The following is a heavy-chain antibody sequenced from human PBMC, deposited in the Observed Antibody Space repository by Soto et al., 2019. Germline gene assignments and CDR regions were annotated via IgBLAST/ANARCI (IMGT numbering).Heavy chain of an antibody. CDR1: GGSLSSGGYY. J-gene: IGHJ5*02. V-gene: IGHV4-31*03. Sequence: PSETLSLTCTVSGGSLSSGGYYWRWIRPHPGKGLEWIGYIYYSGSTYYNPSLKSRVTISVDTSKNQFSLKLSSVTAADTAVYYCARDYYYSDSSGYPGGRWFDPWGQGTLVTVSS. CDR3: ARDYYYSDSSGYPGGRWFDP. D-gene: IGHD3-22*01. CDR2: IYYSGST.